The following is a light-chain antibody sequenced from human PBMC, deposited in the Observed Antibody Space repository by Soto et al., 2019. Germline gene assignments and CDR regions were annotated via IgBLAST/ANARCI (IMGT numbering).Light chain of an antibody. CDR2: DAS. V-gene: IGKV1-5*01. CDR3: QQYKSYSRT. Sequence: IQVTKYHSTLSAPAGDRVTITCRASQSIGDSLAWYQQKPGKAPKVLIYDASSLESGVPSRFSGSGSGTEFTLSISSLQPDDFATYYCQQYKSYSRTFGQGTKVDI. J-gene: IGKJ1*01. CDR1: QSIGDS.